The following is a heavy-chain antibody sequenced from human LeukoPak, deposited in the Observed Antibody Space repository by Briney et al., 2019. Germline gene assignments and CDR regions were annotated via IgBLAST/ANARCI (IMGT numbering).Heavy chain of an antibody. V-gene: IGHV3-23*01. CDR3: AKALHPYCSSTSCYFGDAFDI. J-gene: IGHJ3*02. CDR1: GFTFSSYA. Sequence: GGSLRLSCAASGFTFSSYAMSWVRQAPGKGLEWVSAISGSGGSTYYADSVKGRFTISRDNSKNTLYLQMNGLRAEDTAVYYCAKALHPYCSSTSCYFGDAFDIWGQGTMATVSS. D-gene: IGHD2-2*01. CDR2: ISGSGGST.